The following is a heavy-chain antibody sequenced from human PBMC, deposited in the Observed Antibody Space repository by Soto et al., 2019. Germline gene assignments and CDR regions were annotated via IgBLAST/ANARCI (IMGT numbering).Heavy chain of an antibody. V-gene: IGHV3-23*01. CDR3: AKARQYYDILTGYPNFDY. CDR2: ISGSGGST. Sequence: GGSLRLSCAASGFTFSSYAMSWVRQAPGKGLEWVSAISGSGGSTYYADSVKGRFTISRDNSKNTLYLQMNSLRAEDTAVYYCAKARQYYDILTGYPNFDYWGQGTLVTVSS. D-gene: IGHD3-9*01. CDR1: GFTFSSYA. J-gene: IGHJ4*02.